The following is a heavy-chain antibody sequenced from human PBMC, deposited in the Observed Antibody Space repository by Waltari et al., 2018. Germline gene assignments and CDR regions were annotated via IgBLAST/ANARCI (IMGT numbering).Heavy chain of an antibody. J-gene: IGHJ4*02. CDR3: ARDSSGWKVSFDY. D-gene: IGHD6-19*01. CDR1: GGSISSYY. CDR2: IYYSGST. Sequence: QVQLQESGPGLVKPSETLSLTCTVSGGSISSYYWSWIRQPPGKGLEWIGYIYYSGSTNYTPSLRSRVTISVDTSKNQFSLKLSSVTAADTAVYYCARDSSGWKVSFDYWGQGTLVTVSS. V-gene: IGHV4-59*01.